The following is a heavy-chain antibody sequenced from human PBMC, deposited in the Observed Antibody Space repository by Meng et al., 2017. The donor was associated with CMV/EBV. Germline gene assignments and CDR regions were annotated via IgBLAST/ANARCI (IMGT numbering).Heavy chain of an antibody. CDR1: GFTFSGSA. Sequence: GESLKISCAASGFTFSGSAMHWVRQASGKGLEWVGRIRSKANSYATAYAASVKGRFTISRDNSKNTLYLQMNSLRAEDTAVYYCARDQGSGSYDYWGQGTLVTVSS. CDR2: IRSKANSYAT. D-gene: IGHD3-10*01. J-gene: IGHJ4*02. CDR3: ARDQGSGSYDY. V-gene: IGHV3-73*01.